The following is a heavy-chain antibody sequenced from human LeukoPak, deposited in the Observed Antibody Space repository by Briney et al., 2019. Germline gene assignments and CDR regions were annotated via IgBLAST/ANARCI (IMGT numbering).Heavy chain of an antibody. V-gene: IGHV5-51*01. CDR2: IYPGDSDT. CDR3: ARGIVVVPAAPGIGAFDI. D-gene: IGHD2-2*01. J-gene: IGHJ3*02. CDR1: GSSFTSYW. Sequence: GESLKISFKGSGSSFTSYWIGWVRQMPGKGLEWMGIIYPGDSDTRYSPSFQGQVTISADKSISTAYLQWSSLKASDTAMYYCARGIVVVPAAPGIGAFDIWGQGTMVTVSS.